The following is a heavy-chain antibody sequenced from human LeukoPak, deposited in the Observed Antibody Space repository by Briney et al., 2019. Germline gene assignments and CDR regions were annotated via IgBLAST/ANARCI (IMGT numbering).Heavy chain of an antibody. J-gene: IGHJ3*02. CDR2: ISSSSSYI. V-gene: IGHV3-21*04. Sequence: MTGGSLRLSCAASGFTFSSYSMNWVRQAPGKGLERVSSISSSSSYIYYADSVKGRFTISRDNAKNSLYLQMNSLRAEDTALYYCAREDYYDSSGEDAFDIWGQGTMVTVSS. CDR3: AREDYYDSSGEDAFDI. CDR1: GFTFSSYS. D-gene: IGHD3-22*01.